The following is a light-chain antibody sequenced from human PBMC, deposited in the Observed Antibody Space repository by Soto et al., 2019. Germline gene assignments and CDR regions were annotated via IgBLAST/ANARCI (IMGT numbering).Light chain of an antibody. J-gene: IGKJ4*01. Sequence: EKVMTQSPGTLSVSPGERATLSCRASENIKNRLAWYQQKPGQGPRLLIYDAFTRATDIPARFSGSASGTEFTLTISSLQSEDSAFYYCQQYDDWPLTLGGGTKVEIK. CDR1: ENIKNR. CDR3: QQYDDWPLT. V-gene: IGKV3-15*01. CDR2: DAF.